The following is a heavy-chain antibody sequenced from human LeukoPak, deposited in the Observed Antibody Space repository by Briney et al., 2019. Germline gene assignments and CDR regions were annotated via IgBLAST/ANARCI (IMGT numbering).Heavy chain of an antibody. CDR2: IYYSGST. D-gene: IGHD5-18*01. J-gene: IGHJ6*02. CDR1: GGSISSYY. V-gene: IGHV4-59*01. Sequence: SETLSLTCTVSGGSISSYYWSRIRQPPGKGLEWIGYIYYSGSTNYNPSLKSRVTISVDTSKNQFSLKLSSVTAADTAVYYCARGDTAMVTGYYYGMDVWGQGTTVTVSS. CDR3: ARGDTAMVTGYYYGMDV.